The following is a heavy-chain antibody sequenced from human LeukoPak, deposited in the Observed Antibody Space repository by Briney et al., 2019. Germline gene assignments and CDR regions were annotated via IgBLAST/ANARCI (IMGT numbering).Heavy chain of an antibody. CDR2: MNPNSGNT. J-gene: IGHJ4*02. Sequence: EASVKVSCKASGYTFTSYDINWVRQATGQGLEWMGWMNPNSGNTGYAQKFQGRVTIIADKSTSTAYMELSSLRSEDTAVYYCARVPYYGSGSYYAWGQGTLVTVSS. V-gene: IGHV1-8*01. CDR1: GYTFTSYD. D-gene: IGHD3-10*01. CDR3: ARVPYYGSGSYYA.